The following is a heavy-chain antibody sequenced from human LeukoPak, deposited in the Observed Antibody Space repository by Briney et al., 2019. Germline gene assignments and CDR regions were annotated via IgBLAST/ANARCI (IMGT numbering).Heavy chain of an antibody. J-gene: IGHJ6*02. CDR2: IYYSGST. V-gene: IGHV4-59*08. D-gene: IGHD3-10*01. CDR3: ARHPYCYGSGSYWTHGMDV. Sequence: SETLSLTCTVSGGSISSYYWSWIRQPPGKGLEWIGYIYYSGSTNYNPSLKSRVTISVDTSKNQFSLKLSSVTAADTAVYYCARHPYCYGSGSYWTHGMDVWGQGTTVTVSS. CDR1: GGSISSYY.